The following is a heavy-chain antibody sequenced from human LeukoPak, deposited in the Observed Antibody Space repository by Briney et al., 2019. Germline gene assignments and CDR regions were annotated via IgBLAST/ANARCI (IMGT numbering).Heavy chain of an antibody. CDR3: ARGAVTTFGYYYYGMDV. CDR2: ISAYNGNT. V-gene: IGHV1-18*01. J-gene: IGHJ6*02. Sequence: ASVKVSCKASGYTFTSYGISWVRQAPGQGLEWMGWISAYNGNTNYAQKLQGRVTMTTDTSTSTAYMELRSLRSDDTAVYYCARGAVTTFGYYYYGMDVWGQGTTVTVSS. CDR1: GYTFTSYG. D-gene: IGHD3-16*01.